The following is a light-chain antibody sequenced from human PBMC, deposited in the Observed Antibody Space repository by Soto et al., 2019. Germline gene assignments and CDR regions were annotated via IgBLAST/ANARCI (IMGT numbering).Light chain of an antibody. Sequence: SVLTQPASVSGSPGQSITISCTGTSSVFGNYNLVSWYQQHPGKVPKLILFEVNKRPSGVSGRFSGSKSGNTASLTISGLQAEDEADYYSCSFTSSNTHVFGTGTKLTVL. J-gene: IGLJ1*01. CDR1: SSVFGNYNL. V-gene: IGLV2-23*02. CDR3: CSFTSSNTHV. CDR2: EVN.